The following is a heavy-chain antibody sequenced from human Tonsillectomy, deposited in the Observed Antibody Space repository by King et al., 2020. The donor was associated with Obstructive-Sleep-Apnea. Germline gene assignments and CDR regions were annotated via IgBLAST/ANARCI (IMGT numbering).Heavy chain of an antibody. CDR3: ARVDTASDY. Sequence: QLQESGPGLVKPSETLSLTCTVSVGSISSSSFYWGWIRQPPGKGLEWIGTIYYSGSTYYNPSLKSRVTISVDTSNNQFSLKLSSVTAADTAVYYCARVDTASDYWGQGTLVTVSS. CDR1: VGSISSSSFY. V-gene: IGHV4-39*07. CDR2: IYYSGST. J-gene: IGHJ4*02. D-gene: IGHD5-18*01.